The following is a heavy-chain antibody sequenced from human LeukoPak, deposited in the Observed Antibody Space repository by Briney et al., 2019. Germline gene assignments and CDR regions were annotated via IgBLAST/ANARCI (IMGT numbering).Heavy chain of an antibody. CDR1: VGSISSSAYY. CDR3: ARSMTTVTTFDFDY. V-gene: IGHV4-39*07. CDR2: IYYSGTT. Sequence: SETLSLTCTVSVGSISSSAYYWGWIRQTPGEGLEWIGSIYYSGTTYYNPSLKSRVTISVDTSNNQFSLKLSSVTAADTAVYYCARSMTTVTTFDFDYWGQGTLVTVSS. D-gene: IGHD4-17*01. J-gene: IGHJ4*02.